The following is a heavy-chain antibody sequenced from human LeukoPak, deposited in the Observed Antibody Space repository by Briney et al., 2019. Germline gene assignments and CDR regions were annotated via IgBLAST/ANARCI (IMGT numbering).Heavy chain of an antibody. CDR2: IYHSGST. V-gene: IGHV4-30-2*01. D-gene: IGHD6-19*01. Sequence: SETLSLTCAVSGGSISSGGYSWSWIRQPPGKGLEWIGYIYHSGSTYYNPSLKSRVTISVDRSKNQFSLKLSSVTAADTAVYYCARVRYSSGTDYWGQGTLVTVSS. CDR3: ARVRYSSGTDY. J-gene: IGHJ4*02. CDR1: GGSISSGGYS.